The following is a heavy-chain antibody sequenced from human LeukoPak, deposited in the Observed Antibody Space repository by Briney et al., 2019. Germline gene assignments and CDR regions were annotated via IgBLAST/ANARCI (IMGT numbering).Heavy chain of an antibody. J-gene: IGHJ6*02. Sequence: PGGSLRLSCAASGFTFSDYYMTWIHLAPGKGLEWVSYISTSGDYTNYADSVMGRYTMSRDNARNSLYLQMSSLRDEDTAVYYCARGHYGLDVWGQGTTVTVSS. CDR2: ISTSGDYT. CDR3: ARGHYGLDV. V-gene: IGHV3-11*05. CDR1: GFTFSDYY.